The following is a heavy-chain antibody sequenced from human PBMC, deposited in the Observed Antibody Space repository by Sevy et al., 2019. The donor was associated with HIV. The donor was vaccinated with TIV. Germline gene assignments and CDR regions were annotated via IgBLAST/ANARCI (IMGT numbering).Heavy chain of an antibody. Sequence: ASVKVSCKASGYTFSSYGISWVRQAPGQGLEWMGWISSYNGNTNYAQKSQGRVTMTTDTSTSTAYMELRSLRSDDTAVYYCARDVDTALVVWFDPWGQGTLVTVSS. CDR2: ISSYNGNT. J-gene: IGHJ5*02. V-gene: IGHV1-18*04. CDR1: GYTFSSYG. D-gene: IGHD5-18*01. CDR3: ARDVDTALVVWFDP.